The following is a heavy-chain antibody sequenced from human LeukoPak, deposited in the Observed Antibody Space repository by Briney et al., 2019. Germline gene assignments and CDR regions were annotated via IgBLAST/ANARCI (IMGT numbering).Heavy chain of an antibody. CDR2: VSYDGSNE. CDR3: ARGYNSGRGSLDY. V-gene: IGHV3-30*04. J-gene: IGHJ4*02. D-gene: IGHD6-19*01. CDR1: GFAFSSHF. Sequence: GKSLRLSCAASGFAFSSHFMHWVRQAPGKGLEWVTSVSYDGSNEYYADSVKGRFTVSRDNSKNTLYLQMNSLRAEDTAVYCCARGYNSGRGSLDYWGQGTLVSVSS.